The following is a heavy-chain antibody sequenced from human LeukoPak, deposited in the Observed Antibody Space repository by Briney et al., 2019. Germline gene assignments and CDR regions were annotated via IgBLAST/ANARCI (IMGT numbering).Heavy chain of an antibody. CDR3: ARGGGSYYGSYFDY. CDR1: GFTVSSNY. Sequence: GGSLRLSCAASGFTVSSNYMSWVRQAPGRWLEWVSVIYSGGSTYYADSVKGRFTISRDNSKNTLYLQMNSLRAEDTAVYYCARGGGSYYGSYFDYWGQGTLVTVSS. CDR2: IYSGGST. V-gene: IGHV3-53*01. J-gene: IGHJ4*02. D-gene: IGHD1-26*01.